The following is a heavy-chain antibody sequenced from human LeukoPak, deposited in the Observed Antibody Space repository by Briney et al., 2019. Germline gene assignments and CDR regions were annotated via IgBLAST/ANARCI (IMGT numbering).Heavy chain of an antibody. Sequence: SETLSLTCAVYGGSFSGYYWSWIRQPPGKGLEWIGEINHSGSTNYNPSLKSRVTISVDTSKNQFSLKLSSVAAADTAVYYCARGPWWEPHYFDYWGQGTLVTVSS. V-gene: IGHV4-34*01. CDR3: ARGPWWEPHYFDY. CDR1: GGSFSGYY. J-gene: IGHJ4*02. CDR2: INHSGST. D-gene: IGHD1-26*01.